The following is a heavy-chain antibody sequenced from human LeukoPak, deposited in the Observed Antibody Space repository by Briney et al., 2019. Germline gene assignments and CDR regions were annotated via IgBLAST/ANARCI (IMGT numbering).Heavy chain of an antibody. J-gene: IGHJ4*02. V-gene: IGHV3-21*01. CDR2: ISSSSSYI. CDR1: GFTFSSYS. D-gene: IGHD1-26*01. CDR3: ARDPAAGEWELAYFAY. Sequence: PGGSLRLSCAASGFTFSSYSMNWVRQAPGKGLEWVSSISSSSSYIYYADSVKGRFTISRDNAKNSLYLQMNSLRAEDTAVYYCARDPAAGEWELAYFAYWGQGTLVTVSS.